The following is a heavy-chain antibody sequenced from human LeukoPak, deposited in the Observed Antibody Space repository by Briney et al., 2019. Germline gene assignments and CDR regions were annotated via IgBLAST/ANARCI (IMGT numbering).Heavy chain of an antibody. V-gene: IGHV3-53*01. CDR2: THSSGGT. J-gene: IGHJ5*02. CDR1: GFAGSHNY. CDR3: IVFGDSNH. Sequence: GGSLRLSCAASGFAGSHNYMSWVRQAPGKGLEWVSATHSSGGTYYADSVKGRFTISRDTSKNTLYLQINSLSVEDTAVYYCIVFGDSNHWGQGTLVTVSS. D-gene: IGHD4-17*01.